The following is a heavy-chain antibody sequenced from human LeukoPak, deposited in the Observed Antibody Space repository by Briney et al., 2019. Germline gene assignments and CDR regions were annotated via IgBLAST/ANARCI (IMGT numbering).Heavy chain of an antibody. D-gene: IGHD6-6*01. V-gene: IGHV4-61*01. CDR2: IYYSGST. CDR3: ARDGQLAPRGWYFDL. J-gene: IGHJ2*01. CDR1: GGSVTSGTYY. Sequence: SETLSLTCAVSGGSVTSGTYYWNWIRQPPGKGLEWIGNIYYSGSTKYNPSLQSRVTISLDTSKTQFSLKLSSVTAADTAVYYCARDGQLAPRGWYFDLWGRGTLITVSS.